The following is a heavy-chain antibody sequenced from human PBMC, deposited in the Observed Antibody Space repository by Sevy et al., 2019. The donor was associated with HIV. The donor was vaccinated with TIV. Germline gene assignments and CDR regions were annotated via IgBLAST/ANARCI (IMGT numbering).Heavy chain of an antibody. V-gene: IGHV3-48*02. CDR2: ISSSSSNI. CDR1: GFTFSSYP. Sequence: GGSLRLSCADSGFTFSSYPMNWVRQAPGKGLEWVSYISSSSSNIYYADSVKGRFTISRDNAKNSLYLQMNSLRDEDTAVYYCAKDPGSGSTEYWHYWGQGTLVTVSS. CDR3: AKDPGSGSTEYWHY. D-gene: IGHD2-8*02. J-gene: IGHJ4*02.